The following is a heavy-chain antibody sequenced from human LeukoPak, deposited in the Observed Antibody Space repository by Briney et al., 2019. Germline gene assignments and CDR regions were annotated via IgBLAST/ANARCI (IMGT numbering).Heavy chain of an antibody. CDR2: IKQDGSEK. CDR1: GFTFSSCW. D-gene: IGHD6-19*01. J-gene: IGHJ6*03. V-gene: IGHV3-7*01. Sequence: GGSLRLSCAASGFTFSSCWMSWVRQAPGKGLEWVANIKQDGSEKYYVDSVKGRFTISRDNAKNSLYLQMNSLRAEDTAVYYCAREEVAGTLTYYYYYMDVWGKGTTVTVSS. CDR3: AREEVAGTLTYYYYYMDV.